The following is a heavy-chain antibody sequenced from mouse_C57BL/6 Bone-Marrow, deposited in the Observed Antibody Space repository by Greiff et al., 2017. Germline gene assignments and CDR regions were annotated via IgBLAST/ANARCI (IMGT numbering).Heavy chain of an antibody. V-gene: IGHV1-69*01. CDR2: IDPSDSYT. Sequence: QVHVKQPGAELVMPGASVKLSCKASGYTFTSYWMHWVKQRPGQGLEWIGEIDPSDSYTNYNQKFKGKSTLTVDKSSSTAYMQLSSLTSEDSAVYYGARSYDYGSSFLDYWGQGTTLTVSS. J-gene: IGHJ2*01. D-gene: IGHD1-1*01. CDR3: ARSYDYGSSFLDY. CDR1: GYTFTSYW.